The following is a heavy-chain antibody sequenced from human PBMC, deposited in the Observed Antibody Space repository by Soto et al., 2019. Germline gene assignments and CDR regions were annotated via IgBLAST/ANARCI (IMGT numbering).Heavy chain of an antibody. CDR3: AVGSKYVFDY. CDR2: ISAYTGNT. Sequence: QVQLVQSGAEVKLPGASMKVSCKTSGYTFTSHGITWVRQAPGQGLEWMGWISAYTGNTNYTQKLQGRISMTRDTSTSTAYMELRSLRSDDTAVYYGAVGSKYVFDYWGQGTLVTVSS. J-gene: IGHJ4*02. CDR1: GYTFTSHG. V-gene: IGHV1-18*04. D-gene: IGHD1-26*01.